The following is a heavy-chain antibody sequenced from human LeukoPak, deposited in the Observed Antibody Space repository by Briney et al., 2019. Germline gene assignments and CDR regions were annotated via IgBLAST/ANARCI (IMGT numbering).Heavy chain of an antibody. D-gene: IGHD6-13*01. V-gene: IGHV4-4*07. CDR3: AREGRSGLSGSSWLNWFDP. CDR1: GGSISSYY. J-gene: IGHJ5*02. CDR2: IYTSGST. Sequence: SETLSLTCTVSGGSISSYYWSWIRQPAGKGLEWIGRIYTSGSTNYNPSLKSRVTMSVDTSKNQFSLKLSSVTAADTAVYYCAREGRSGLSGSSWLNWFDPWGQGTLVTVSS.